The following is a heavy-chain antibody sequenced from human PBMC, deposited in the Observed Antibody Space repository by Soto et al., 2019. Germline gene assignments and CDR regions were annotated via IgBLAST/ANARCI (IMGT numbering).Heavy chain of an antibody. J-gene: IGHJ4*02. D-gene: IGHD6-6*01. Sequence: QVQLVQSGAEVKKPGASVKVSCNASGYTFTNYAIHWVRQAPGQRLEWMGWINAGDGNTKYSQKFQGRVTIARDTSASTVYMEVSSLRSEDTAVHYCAREADSSSGFDFWGQGALVTVSS. CDR3: AREADSSSGFDF. CDR2: INAGDGNT. CDR1: GYTFTNYA. V-gene: IGHV1-3*01.